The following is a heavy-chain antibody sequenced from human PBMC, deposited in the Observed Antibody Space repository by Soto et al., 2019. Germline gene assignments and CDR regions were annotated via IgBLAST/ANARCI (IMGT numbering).Heavy chain of an antibody. CDR1: GYYFASYW. J-gene: IGHJ4*02. CDR3: ARQGNGAEGFDY. CDR2: IYPGDSDT. D-gene: IGHD4-17*01. V-gene: IGHV5-51*01. Sequence: GESLKISCKGSGYYFASYWIGWVRQMPGKGLEWMGNIYPGDSDTRYSPPLQGHVTISADKSISTAYLQWTSLKASDTAMYYCARQGNGAEGFDYWGQGTLVTVSS.